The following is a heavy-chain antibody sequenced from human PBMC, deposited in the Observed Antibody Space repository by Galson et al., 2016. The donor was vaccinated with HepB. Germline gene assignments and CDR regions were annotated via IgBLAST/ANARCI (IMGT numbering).Heavy chain of an antibody. CDR3: ARGGGRPTGDAFDV. D-gene: IGHD2-15*01. V-gene: IGHV3-33*01. J-gene: IGHJ3*01. Sequence: SLRLSCAASGFSFSNNVMHWVRQAPGKGLEWVAIVFYDGGKKYYADSVKGRFTISRDNFENAVYLEMNNLSAEDTGVYYCARGGGRPTGDAFDVWGLGTMVTVSS. CDR2: VFYDGGKK. CDR1: GFSFSNNV.